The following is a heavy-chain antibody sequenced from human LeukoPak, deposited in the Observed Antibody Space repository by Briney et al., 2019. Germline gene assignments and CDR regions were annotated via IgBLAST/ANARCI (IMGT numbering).Heavy chain of an antibody. V-gene: IGHV5-51*01. Sequence: SGASLKISCKGSGYSFTSYWIGWVRPMPGKGPEGMGIIYPGDSNTRYSPSFQGQVTISADKSISTAYLQWSSLKASDTAMYYCARHRYCSGGSCYPDAFDIWGQGTMVTVSS. CDR2: IYPGDSNT. D-gene: IGHD2-15*01. CDR1: GYSFTSYW. CDR3: ARHRYCSGGSCYPDAFDI. J-gene: IGHJ3*02.